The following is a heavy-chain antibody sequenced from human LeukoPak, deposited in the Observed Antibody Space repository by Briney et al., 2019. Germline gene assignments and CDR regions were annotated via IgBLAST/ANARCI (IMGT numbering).Heavy chain of an antibody. CDR3: ASVGALENDFDY. CDR2: INPSGGST. Sequence: GASVKVSCKASGYTFTSYYMHWVRQAPGQGLEWMGIINPSGGSTSYAQKFQGRVTMTRDTSTSTVYMELSSLRSEDTAVYYCASVGALENDFDYWGQGTLVTVSS. V-gene: IGHV1-46*01. CDR1: GYTFTSYY. J-gene: IGHJ4*02. D-gene: IGHD1-26*01.